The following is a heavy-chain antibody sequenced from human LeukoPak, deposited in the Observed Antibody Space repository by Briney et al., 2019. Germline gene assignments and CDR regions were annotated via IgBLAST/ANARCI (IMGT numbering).Heavy chain of an antibody. CDR3: ARGVIGAAADTGLDY. V-gene: IGHV3-53*05. Sequence: GGSLRLSCAASGFTVSSNYMSWVRQAPGKGLEWVSVIYSGGSTYYADSVKGRFTISRDNSKNTLSLQMNSLRAEDTAVYYCARGVIGAAADTGLDYWGQGTLVTVSS. CDR1: GFTVSSNY. J-gene: IGHJ4*02. D-gene: IGHD6-13*01. CDR2: IYSGGST.